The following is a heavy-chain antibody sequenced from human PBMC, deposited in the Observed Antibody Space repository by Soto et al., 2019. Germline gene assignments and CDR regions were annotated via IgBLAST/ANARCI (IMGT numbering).Heavy chain of an antibody. CDR2: ISSSSSYI. V-gene: IGHV3-21*01. J-gene: IGHJ6*02. CDR1: GFTFSSYS. D-gene: IGHD3-22*01. CDR3: ARDSPRFYDSSGYLHAHYGMDV. Sequence: EVQLVESGGGLVKPGGSLRLSCAASGFTFSSYSMNWVRQAPGKGLEWVSSISSSSSYIYYADSVKGRFTISRDNAKNSLYLQMNSLRAEDTAVYYCARDSPRFYDSSGYLHAHYGMDVWGQGTTVTVSS.